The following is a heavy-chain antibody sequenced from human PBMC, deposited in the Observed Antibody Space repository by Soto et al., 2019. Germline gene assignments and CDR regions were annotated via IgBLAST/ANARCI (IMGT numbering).Heavy chain of an antibody. Sequence: QVTLKESGPVLVKPTETLTLTCTVSGFSLSNARMGVSWIRQPPGKALEWLAHIFSNDEKSYSTSLKSRLTISKDTSKGQVVLTMTNMDPVDTATYYCARNIFGYSYGYFLDYWGQGTLVTVSS. CDR1: GFSLSNARMG. D-gene: IGHD5-18*01. CDR2: IFSNDEK. V-gene: IGHV2-26*01. CDR3: ARNIFGYSYGYFLDY. J-gene: IGHJ4*02.